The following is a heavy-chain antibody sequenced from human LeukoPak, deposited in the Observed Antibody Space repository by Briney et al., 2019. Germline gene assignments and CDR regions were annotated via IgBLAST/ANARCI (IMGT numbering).Heavy chain of an antibody. Sequence: SETLSLTCTVSGGSINTYYWSWIRQPPGKGPEWIAYVRDNGESNYNPSLKGRVAISLDTANNQISLRLNFVTAADTAIYYCARQPANTAAFDIWGLGTMVTVSS. CDR2: VRDNGES. V-gene: IGHV4-59*08. J-gene: IGHJ3*02. CDR1: GGSINTYY. D-gene: IGHD5-18*01. CDR3: ARQPANTAAFDI.